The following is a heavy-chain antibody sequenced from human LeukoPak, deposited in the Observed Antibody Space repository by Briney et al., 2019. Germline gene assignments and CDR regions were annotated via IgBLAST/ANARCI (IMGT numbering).Heavy chain of an antibody. V-gene: IGHV4-59*01. D-gene: IGHD3-22*01. CDR3: ARDYYDSSGYYYWFDP. J-gene: IGHJ5*02. CDR1: GGSMSSYY. Sequence: SETLSLTCTVSGGSMSSYYWSWIRQPPGKGLEWIGYIYYSGSTNYNPSLKSRVTISVDTSKNEFSLKLSSVTAADTAVYYCARDYYDSSGYYYWFDPWGQGTLVTVSS. CDR2: IYYSGST.